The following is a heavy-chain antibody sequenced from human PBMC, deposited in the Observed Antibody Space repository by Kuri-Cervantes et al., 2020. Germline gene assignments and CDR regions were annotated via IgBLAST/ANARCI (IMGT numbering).Heavy chain of an antibody. J-gene: IGHJ4*02. CDR1: GYTFTSYA. D-gene: IGHD5-24*01. CDR3: AREGEMARDYFDY. CDR2: SNAGNGNT. V-gene: IGHV1-3*01. Sequence: ASVKVSCKASGYTFTSYAMHWVRQAPGQRLEWMGWSNAGNGNTGYAQKFQGRVTMTRNTSISTAYMELSSLRSEDTAVYYCAREGEMARDYFDYWGQGTLVTVSS.